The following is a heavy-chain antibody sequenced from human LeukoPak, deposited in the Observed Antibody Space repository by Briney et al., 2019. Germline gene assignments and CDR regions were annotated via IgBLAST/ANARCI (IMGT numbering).Heavy chain of an antibody. J-gene: IGHJ4*02. Sequence: SETLSLTCAVYGGSFSGYYWSRIRQPPGKGLEWIGEINHSGSTNYNPSLKSRVTMTVDTSKNQLSLNLSSVTAADTAVYYCARHITRSGWYLDFDYWGQGTLVTVSS. CDR2: INHSGST. V-gene: IGHV4-34*01. CDR3: ARHITRSGWYLDFDY. CDR1: GGSFSGYY. D-gene: IGHD6-19*01.